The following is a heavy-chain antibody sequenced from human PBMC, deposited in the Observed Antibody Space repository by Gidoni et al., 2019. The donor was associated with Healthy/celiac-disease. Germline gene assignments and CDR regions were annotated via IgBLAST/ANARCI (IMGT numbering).Heavy chain of an antibody. D-gene: IGHD3-9*01. CDR1: GFTFSSYE. CDR2: ISSSGSTI. J-gene: IGHJ4*02. V-gene: IGHV3-48*03. CDR3: ARDLPYYDILTGYLIDY. Sequence: EVQLVESGGGLVQPGGSLRLSCAASGFTFSSYEMNWVRQAPGKGLEWVSYISSSGSTIYYADSVKGRFTISRDNAKNSLYLQMNSLRAEDTAVYYCARDLPYYDILTGYLIDYWGQGTLVTVSS.